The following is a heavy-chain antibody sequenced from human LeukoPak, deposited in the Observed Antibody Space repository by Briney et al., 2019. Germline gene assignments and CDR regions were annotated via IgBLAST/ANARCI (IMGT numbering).Heavy chain of an antibody. D-gene: IGHD2-8*01. CDR1: GYTFSGHY. J-gene: IGHJ4*02. CDR2: INPNSGDT. Sequence: ASVKVSCKASGYTFSGHYMHWVRQAPGQGLEWMGWINPNSGDTHYAQRFQGRVTMTRESSIGTAYMEVSRLRTDDTAVYYCARVWVCSNGVCPDVFDYWGQGTLVTVSS. V-gene: IGHV1-2*02. CDR3: ARVWVCSNGVCPDVFDY.